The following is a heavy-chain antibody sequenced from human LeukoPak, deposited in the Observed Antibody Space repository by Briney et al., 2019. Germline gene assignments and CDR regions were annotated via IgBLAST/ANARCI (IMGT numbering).Heavy chain of an antibody. CDR3: AMQGYSSSFDY. D-gene: IGHD6-13*01. CDR2: ISDSGGST. Sequence: GGSLRLSCAVSGITLSNYGMSWVRQAPGKGLEWVAGISDSGGSTNYADSVKGRFTISRDNPKNTLYLQMNSLRAEDTAVYYCAMQGYSSSFDYWGQGTLVTVSS. CDR1: GITLSNYG. V-gene: IGHV3-23*01. J-gene: IGHJ4*02.